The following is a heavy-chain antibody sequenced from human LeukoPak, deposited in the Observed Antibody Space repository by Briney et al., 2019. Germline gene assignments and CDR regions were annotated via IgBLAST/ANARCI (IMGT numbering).Heavy chain of an antibody. J-gene: IGHJ4*02. CDR1: GFTFSYYG. CDR2: ISDTGSTI. V-gene: IGHV3-48*03. Sequence: PGGSLRLSCAASGFTFSYYGMNWVRQAPGKGLEWLSYISDTGSTIYYADSVKGRFTISRDNSKDTLYLQMNSLRVEDTAIYYCAKGPFFYYDASGYNYFDSWGQGTLVTVSS. D-gene: IGHD3-22*01. CDR3: AKGPFFYYDASGYNYFDS.